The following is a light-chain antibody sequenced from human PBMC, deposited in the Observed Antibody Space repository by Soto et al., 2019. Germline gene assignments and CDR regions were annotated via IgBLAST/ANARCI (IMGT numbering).Light chain of an antibody. Sequence: QSALTQPASVSGSPGQSITITCTGTTSDVGKYNLVSWYQQYPGKAPKLMIYEVSKRPSGVSNRFSGSKSGNTASLTMSGLQAEDEADYYCCSYAGGNWVFGGGTKLTVL. CDR1: TSDVGKYNL. V-gene: IGLV2-23*02. CDR3: CSYAGGNWV. J-gene: IGLJ3*02. CDR2: EVS.